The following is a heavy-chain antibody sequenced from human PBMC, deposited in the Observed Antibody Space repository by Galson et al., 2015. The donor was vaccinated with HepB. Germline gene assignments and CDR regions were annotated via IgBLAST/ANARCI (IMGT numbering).Heavy chain of an antibody. CDR2: ISYDGSNK. J-gene: IGHJ4*02. CDR3: ARDHGYYGSGMGY. CDR1: GFTFSSYA. Sequence: SLRLSCAASGFTFSSYAMHWVRQAPGKGLEWVAVISYDGSNKYYADSVKGRFTISRDNSKNTLYLQMNSLRAEDTAVYYCARDHGYYGSGMGYWGQGTLVTVSS. V-gene: IGHV3-30*04. D-gene: IGHD3-10*01.